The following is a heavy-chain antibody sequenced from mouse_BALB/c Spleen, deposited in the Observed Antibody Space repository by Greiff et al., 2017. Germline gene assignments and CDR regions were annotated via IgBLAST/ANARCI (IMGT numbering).Heavy chain of an antibody. CDR1: GDSITSGY. CDR2: ISYSGST. V-gene: IGHV3-8*02. D-gene: IGHD1-1*01. CDR3: ARGEDYGAPFDY. J-gene: IGHJ2*01. Sequence: EVQLQQSGPSLVKPSQTLSLTRSVTGDSITSGYWNWIRKFPGNKLEYMGYISYSGSTYYNPSLKSRISITRDTSKNQYYLQLNSVTTEDTATYYCARGEDYGAPFDYWGQGTTLTVSS.